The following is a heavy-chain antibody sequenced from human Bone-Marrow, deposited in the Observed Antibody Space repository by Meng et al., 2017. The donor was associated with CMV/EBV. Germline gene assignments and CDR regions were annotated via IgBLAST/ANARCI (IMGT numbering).Heavy chain of an antibody. CDR2: ISSSSSYI. V-gene: IGHV3-21*01. CDR3: ARAGGNSIYWYFDL. D-gene: IGHD4-23*01. Sequence: GESLKISCAASGFTFSSYSMNWVRQAPGKGLEWVSSISSSSSYIYYADSVKGRFTISRDSAKNSLYLQMNSLRDEDTAVYYCARAGGNSIYWYFDLWGRGTLVTVSS. CDR1: GFTFSSYS. J-gene: IGHJ2*01.